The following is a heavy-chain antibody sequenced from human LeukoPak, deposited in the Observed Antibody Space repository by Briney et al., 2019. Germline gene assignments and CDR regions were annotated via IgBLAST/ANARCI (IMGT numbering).Heavy chain of an antibody. Sequence: PSETLSLTCTVSGGSISSYYWSWIRQPPGKGLEWIGYIYYSGSTNYNPSLKSRVTISVDTSKNQFSLKLSSVTAADTAVYYCARGMADSSGYPDWAFDIWGQGTMVTVSS. CDR1: GGSISSYY. D-gene: IGHD3-22*01. CDR2: IYYSGST. J-gene: IGHJ3*02. CDR3: ARGMADSSGYPDWAFDI. V-gene: IGHV4-59*08.